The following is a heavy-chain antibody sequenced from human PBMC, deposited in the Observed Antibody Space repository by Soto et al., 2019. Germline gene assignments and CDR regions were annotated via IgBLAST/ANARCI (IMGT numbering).Heavy chain of an antibody. Sequence: QVQLVQSGAEVKKPGASVKISCKASGYIFTSYVMHWLRQAPGQSLERMGWINAGNGNTQFSQKFQDRITLTRDTFASTVYMKLSSLSSQDTAVYYCAREYGFFDSSDRLDYWYFGLWGRGTPVTVSS. J-gene: IGHJ2*01. CDR2: INAGNGNT. D-gene: IGHD3-22*01. CDR3: AREYGFFDSSDRLDYWYFGL. CDR1: GYIFTSYV. V-gene: IGHV1-3*01.